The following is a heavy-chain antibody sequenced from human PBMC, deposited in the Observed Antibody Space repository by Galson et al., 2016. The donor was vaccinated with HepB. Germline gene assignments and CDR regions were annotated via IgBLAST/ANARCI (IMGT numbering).Heavy chain of an antibody. CDR2: ISYDGRNK. V-gene: IGHV3-30*04. CDR1: GFTFSAYA. CDR3: ARDQIGWGQFDY. J-gene: IGHJ4*02. Sequence: SLRLSCAASGFTFSAYAMHWVRQAPGKGLEWVAFISYDGRNKYYADSVKGQFTISRDNSKNTLYLQMNSLRAEDTALYYCARDQIGWGQFDYWGQGTLVTVSS. D-gene: IGHD3-16*01.